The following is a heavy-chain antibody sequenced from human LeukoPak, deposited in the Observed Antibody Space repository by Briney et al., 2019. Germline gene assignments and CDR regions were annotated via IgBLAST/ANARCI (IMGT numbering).Heavy chain of an antibody. V-gene: IGHV3-30*03. D-gene: IGHD3-3*01. Sequence: GGSLRLSCAPSGFTFIRPGMHWVRQAPGKGLELVAIISNDGSRKYYAHSVEGRFTISRDNSKNTLYLQMDSLRAEDTAVYYCARDRAWNYFDYWGQGTLVTVSS. CDR1: GFTFIRPG. J-gene: IGHJ4*02. CDR3: ARDRAWNYFDY. CDR2: ISNDGSRK.